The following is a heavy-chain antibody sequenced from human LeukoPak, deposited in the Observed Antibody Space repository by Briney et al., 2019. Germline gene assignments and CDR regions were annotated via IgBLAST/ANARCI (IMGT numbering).Heavy chain of an antibody. CDR3: ARPLSSSWSHPWFDP. CDR2: IKQDGSEK. Sequence: GGSLRLSCAASGFTFSTYWMSWVRQAPGKGLEGVANIKQDGSEKYYVDSVKGRFTISRDNAKNSLYLQMNSLRAEDTAVYYCARPLSSSWSHPWFDPWGQGTLVTVSS. V-gene: IGHV3-7*01. CDR1: GFTFSTYW. J-gene: IGHJ5*02. D-gene: IGHD6-13*01.